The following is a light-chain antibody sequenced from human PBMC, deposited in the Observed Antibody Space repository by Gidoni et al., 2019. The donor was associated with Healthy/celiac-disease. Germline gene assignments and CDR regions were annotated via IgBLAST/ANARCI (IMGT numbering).Light chain of an antibody. J-gene: IGLJ2*01. CDR1: SSDVVGYNY. Sequence: QSALTQPRSLSGSPGQPVTISCTGTSSDVVGYNYVSWYQQTPGKAPKLMIYDVSKRPSGVPDRFSGSKSGNTASLTISGLQAEDEADYYCCSYAGSYTFVVFGGGTKLTVL. CDR3: CSYAGSYTFVV. CDR2: DVS. V-gene: IGLV2-11*02.